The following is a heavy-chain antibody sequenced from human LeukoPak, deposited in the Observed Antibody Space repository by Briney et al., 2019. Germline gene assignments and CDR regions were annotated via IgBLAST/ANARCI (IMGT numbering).Heavy chain of an antibody. CDR2: ISYDGSNK. Sequence: GGSLRLSCAASGFTFSSYGMHWVRQAPGKGLEWVAVISYDGSNKYYADSVKGRFTISRDNSKNTLYLQMNSLRAEDTAVYYCARDRREGYCSSTSCYYYYGMDVWGQGTTVTVSS. CDR1: GFTFSSYG. J-gene: IGHJ6*02. CDR3: ARDRREGYCSSTSCYYYYGMDV. V-gene: IGHV3-30*03. D-gene: IGHD2-2*01.